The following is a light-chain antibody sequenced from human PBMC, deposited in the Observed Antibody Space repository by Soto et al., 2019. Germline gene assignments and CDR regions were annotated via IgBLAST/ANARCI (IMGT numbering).Light chain of an antibody. CDR3: QQYGSSPLT. Sequence: EIVMAQSPATLSVSPGERATLSCRASQSVSSNLAWYQQKPGQAPRLLIYGASSRASAVPDRFSGSGSGADFTLTIRRLEQEDFAVYYCQQYGSSPLTFGGGTKVDIK. V-gene: IGKV3-20*01. CDR1: QSVSSN. CDR2: GAS. J-gene: IGKJ4*01.